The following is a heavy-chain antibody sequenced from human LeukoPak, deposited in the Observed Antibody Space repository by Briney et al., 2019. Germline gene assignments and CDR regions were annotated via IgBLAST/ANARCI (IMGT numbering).Heavy chain of an antibody. D-gene: IGHD3-22*01. Sequence: SETLSLTCAVYGGSFSGYCWSWIRQPPGKGLEWIGEINHSGSTNYNPSLKSRVTISVDTSKNQFSLKLSSVTAADTAVYYCASSTMTVGDYWGQGTLVTVSS. CDR1: GGSFSGYC. CDR3: ASSTMTVGDY. CDR2: INHSGST. J-gene: IGHJ4*02. V-gene: IGHV4-34*01.